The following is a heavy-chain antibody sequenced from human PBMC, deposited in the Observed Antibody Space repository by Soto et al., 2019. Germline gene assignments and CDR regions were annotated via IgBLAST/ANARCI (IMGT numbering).Heavy chain of an antibody. Sequence: QVQLVQSGAEVKKPGASVKVSCKASGYTFTSYDINWARQASGQGLEYLGWINPNNGNTGYVQKFQGRVTMTRDTSISTAYMELSSLGSEDTAVYYCARGIKYRDYSGWFDPWGQGTLVTVAS. J-gene: IGHJ5*02. D-gene: IGHD4-17*01. V-gene: IGHV1-8*01. CDR3: ARGIKYRDYSGWFDP. CDR1: GYTFTSYD. CDR2: INPNNGNT.